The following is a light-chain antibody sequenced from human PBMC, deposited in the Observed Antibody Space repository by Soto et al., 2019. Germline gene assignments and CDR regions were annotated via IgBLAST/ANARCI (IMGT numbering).Light chain of an antibody. V-gene: IGKV1-39*01. J-gene: IGKJ2*03. CDR2: AAS. Sequence: IHMTQSPSSLSASVGDRVTITFRASQTISTYLHWYQQKPGKAPTLLISAASSLQGGVPARFSGSGSGTDFTLTISSLQPEDFATYYCQQSYTTPYSFGQGTKVDIK. CDR3: QQSYTTPYS. CDR1: QTISTY.